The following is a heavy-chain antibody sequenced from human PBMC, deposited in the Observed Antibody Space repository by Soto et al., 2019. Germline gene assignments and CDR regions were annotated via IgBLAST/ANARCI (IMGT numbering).Heavy chain of an antibody. CDR2: IYPGDSDT. CDR1: GYSFTSYW. V-gene: IGHV5-51*01. CDR3: ASDYYDSNGYWHDAFDI. J-gene: IGHJ3*02. D-gene: IGHD3-22*01. Sequence: PGESLKISCKGSGYSFTSYWIGWVRQMPGKGLEWMGIIYPGDSDTRYSPSFQGQVTISADKSISTAYLQWSSLKASDTAMYYCASDYYDSNGYWHDAFDIWGQGTMVTVSS.